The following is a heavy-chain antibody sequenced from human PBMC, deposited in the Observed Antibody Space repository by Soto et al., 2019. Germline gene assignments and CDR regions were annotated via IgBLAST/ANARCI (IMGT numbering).Heavy chain of an antibody. CDR1: GGSFSGYY. Sequence: SETLSLTCAVYGGSFSGYYWSWIRQPPGKGLEWIGEINHSGSTNYNPSLKSRVTISVDTSKNQFSLKLSSVTAADTAVYYCARGEAVYYGSGRYYYYGMDVWGQGTTVTVSS. CDR3: ARGEAVYYGSGRYYYYGMDV. J-gene: IGHJ6*02. V-gene: IGHV4-34*01. CDR2: INHSGST. D-gene: IGHD3-10*01.